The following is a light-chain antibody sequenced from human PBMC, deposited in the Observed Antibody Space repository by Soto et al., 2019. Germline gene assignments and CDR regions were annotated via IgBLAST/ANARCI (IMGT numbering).Light chain of an antibody. CDR2: VND. CDR1: SSNIGAGYG. CDR3: QSYDSSLSVV. Sequence: QSVLTQPPSVSGAPGQRVSISCTGSSSNIGAGYGVHWYQQLPGAAPNLLIYVNDNRPSGVPDRFSGSKSGASASLAITGLQAEDEADYYCQSYDSSLSVVFGGGTKLTVL. V-gene: IGLV1-40*01. J-gene: IGLJ2*01.